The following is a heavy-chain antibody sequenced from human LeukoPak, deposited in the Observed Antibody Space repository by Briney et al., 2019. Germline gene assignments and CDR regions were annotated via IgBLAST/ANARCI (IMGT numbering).Heavy chain of an antibody. D-gene: IGHD3-22*01. CDR1: GFTFSDYY. Sequence: PGGSLRLFCAASGFTFSDYYMSWIRQAPGKGLEWVSYISSSGSTIYYADSVKGRFTISRDNAKNSLYLQMNSLRAEDTAVYYCARDRRDYYDSNYQDYWGQGTLVTVSS. J-gene: IGHJ4*02. CDR2: ISSSGSTI. CDR3: ARDRRDYYDSNYQDY. V-gene: IGHV3-11*01.